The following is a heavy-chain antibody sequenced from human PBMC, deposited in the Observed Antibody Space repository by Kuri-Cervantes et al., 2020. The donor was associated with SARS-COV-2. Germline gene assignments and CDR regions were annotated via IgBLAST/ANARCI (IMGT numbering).Heavy chain of an antibody. D-gene: IGHD6-19*01. Sequence: LSLTCAASGFTFSSYSMNWVRQAPGKGLEWVSAISGSGGSTYYADSVKGRLTISRDNSKNTLYLQMNSLRAEDTAVYYCAKVINSGSWFDPWGQGTLVTVSS. CDR2: ISGSGGST. V-gene: IGHV3-23*01. J-gene: IGHJ5*02. CDR3: AKVINSGSWFDP. CDR1: GFTFSSYS.